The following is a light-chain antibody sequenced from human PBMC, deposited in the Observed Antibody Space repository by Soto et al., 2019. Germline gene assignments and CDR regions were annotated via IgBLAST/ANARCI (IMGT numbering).Light chain of an antibody. V-gene: IGLV2-14*01. CDR3: SSYTSSSLRVV. Sequence: QSALTQPASVSGSPGQSITTSCTGTSSDVGGYNYVSWYQQHPGKAPKLMIYDVSNRPSGVSNRFSGSKSGNTASLTISGLQAEDEADYYCSSYTSSSLRVVFVGGTKLTVL. J-gene: IGLJ2*01. CDR1: SSDVGGYNY. CDR2: DVS.